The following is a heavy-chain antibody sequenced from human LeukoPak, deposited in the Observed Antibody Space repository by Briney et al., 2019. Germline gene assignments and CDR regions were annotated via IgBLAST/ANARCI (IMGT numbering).Heavy chain of an antibody. CDR3: AKERLTTTTFDS. CDR1: GFTFSTYA. CDR2: ISGSGGST. Sequence: GGSLRLSCAASGFTFSTYAMSRVRQAPGKGLEWVSLISGSGGSTYYADSVKGRFTISRDNGKNTLSLQMNSLRAEDTALYYCAKERLTTTTFDSWGRGTLVTVSS. D-gene: IGHD4-11*01. J-gene: IGHJ4*02. V-gene: IGHV3-23*01.